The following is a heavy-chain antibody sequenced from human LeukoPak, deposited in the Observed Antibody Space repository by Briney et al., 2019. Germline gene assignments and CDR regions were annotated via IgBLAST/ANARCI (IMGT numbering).Heavy chain of an antibody. V-gene: IGHV1-2*02. J-gene: IGHJ4*02. CDR1: GYTLTGYY. CDR2: INCNSGGT. D-gene: IGHD4-17*01. CDR3: ARDKATVTTPYCDY. Sequence: ASVKVSCKASGYTLTGYYLHWVRQAPGQGLEWMGWINCNSGGTNYAQKFQGRVTMTRDTSISTVYMELSRLIFDDTAVYYCARDKATVTTPYCDYWGQGTQVTVSS.